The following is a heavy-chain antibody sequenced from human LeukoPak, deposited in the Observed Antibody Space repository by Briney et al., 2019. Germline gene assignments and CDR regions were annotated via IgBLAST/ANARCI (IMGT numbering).Heavy chain of an antibody. J-gene: IGHJ5*02. CDR2: IIPIFGTA. V-gene: IGHV1-69*13. D-gene: IGHD6-19*01. CDR1: GGTFSSYA. CDR3: ARDGRSGWSP. Sequence: AASVMVSCKASGGTFSSYAISWVRQAPGQGLEWMGGIIPIFGTANYAQKFQGRVTITADESTSTAYMELSSLRSEDTAVYYCARDGRSGWSPWGQGTLVTVSS.